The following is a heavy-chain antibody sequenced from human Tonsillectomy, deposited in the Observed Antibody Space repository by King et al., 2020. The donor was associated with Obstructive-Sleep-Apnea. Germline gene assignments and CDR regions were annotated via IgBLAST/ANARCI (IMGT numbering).Heavy chain of an antibody. V-gene: IGHV3-7*01. D-gene: IGHD1-1*01. CDR1: RFTFSNYW. Sequence: QLVQSGGGLVQPGGSLRLSCAASRFTFSNYWRNWVRQAPGQGLEWVANLKQEGSEKYYVDSVKVRFTISRDNAKNSLYLQMNSLRAEDTAVYYCARAYTTYFDYWGQGTLVTVSS. CDR3: ARAYTTYFDY. CDR2: LKQEGSEK. J-gene: IGHJ4*02.